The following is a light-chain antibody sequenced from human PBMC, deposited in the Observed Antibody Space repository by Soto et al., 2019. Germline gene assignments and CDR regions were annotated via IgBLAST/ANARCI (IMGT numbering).Light chain of an antibody. CDR1: SSDIDGYNY. Sequence: QSVLTQPASVSGAPGQSITISCTGTSSDIDGYNYVSWYQYHPGKAPKLLIYDDSNRPSGISNRFSGSKSGNAASLTLAVLQAEDDAYYYCSSVTISRNPVVFGGGTKVTVL. J-gene: IGLJ2*01. V-gene: IGLV2-14*01. CDR3: SSVTISRNPVV. CDR2: DDS.